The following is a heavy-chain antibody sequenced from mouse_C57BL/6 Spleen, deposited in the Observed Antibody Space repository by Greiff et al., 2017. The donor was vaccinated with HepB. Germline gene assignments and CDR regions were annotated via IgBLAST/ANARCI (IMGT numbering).Heavy chain of an antibody. CDR3: ANERDLAFFDY. V-gene: IGHV1-7*01. CDR2: INPSSGYT. CDR1: GYTFTSYW. D-gene: IGHD3-3*01. J-gene: IGHJ2*01. Sequence: QVHVKQSGAELAKPGASVKLSCKASGYTFTSYWMHWVKQRPGQGLEWIGYINPSSGYTKYNQKFKDKATLTADKSSSTAYMQLSSLTYEDSAVYYCANERDLAFFDYWGQGTTLTVSS.